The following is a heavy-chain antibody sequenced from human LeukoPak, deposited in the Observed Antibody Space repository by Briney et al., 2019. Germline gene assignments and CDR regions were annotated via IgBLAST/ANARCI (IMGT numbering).Heavy chain of an antibody. J-gene: IGHJ6*03. CDR2: INHSGCT. CDR3: ATVGYSYVINDWSRTGLGAYPTKYYYHMDV. D-gene: IGHD5-18*01. Sequence: PSETLSLTCAVYGESFSGYYWRWIRQPPGKGLEWIGEINHSGCTYYNPSLKSRVTISGDTSKNQFSLKLSSVTAADTAVYFCATVGYSYVINDWSRTGLGAYPTKYYYHMDVWGKGTTVTVSS. V-gene: IGHV4-34*01. CDR1: GESFSGYY.